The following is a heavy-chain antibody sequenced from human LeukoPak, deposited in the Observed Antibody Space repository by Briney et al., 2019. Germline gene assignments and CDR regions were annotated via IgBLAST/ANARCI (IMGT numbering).Heavy chain of an antibody. Sequence: PGGSLRLSCAASGFTFSSRDWMTWVRQAPGKGLEWLSYISENSGDTNYADSVKGRFTVSRDNAKNTLYLQMNSLRAEDTAVYYCAKDHSYGSYYFDYWGQGTLVTVSS. CDR2: ISENSGDT. V-gene: IGHV3-21*05. J-gene: IGHJ4*02. CDR3: AKDHSYGSYYFDY. D-gene: IGHD5-18*01. CDR1: GFTFSSRDW.